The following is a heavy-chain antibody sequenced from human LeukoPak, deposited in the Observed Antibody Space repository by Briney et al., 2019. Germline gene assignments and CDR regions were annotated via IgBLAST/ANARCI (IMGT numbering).Heavy chain of an antibody. D-gene: IGHD6-19*01. CDR1: GGSISSSSYY. V-gene: IGHV4-39*07. Sequence: PSETLSLTCTVSGGSISSSSYYWGWIRQPPGKGLEWIGSIYYSGSTNYNPSLKSRVTISVGTSKNQFSLKMSSVTAADTAVYYCAREVYSSGWKFDYWGQGTLVTVSS. J-gene: IGHJ4*02. CDR2: IYYSGST. CDR3: AREVYSSGWKFDY.